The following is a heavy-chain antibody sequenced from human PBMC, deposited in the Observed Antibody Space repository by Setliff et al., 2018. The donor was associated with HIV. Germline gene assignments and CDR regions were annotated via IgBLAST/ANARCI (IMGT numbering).Heavy chain of an antibody. CDR3: AGENYGSGSLGVFDP. J-gene: IGHJ5*02. CDR2: IYHSGST. V-gene: IGHV4-34*01. CDR1: GESLSAYY. Sequence: SETLSLTCAVYGESLSAYYWTWIRQPPGKGLEWIGEIYHSGSTNYNPSLKSRVTISVDTSKNQFSLKLSSVTAADTAVYYCAGENYGSGSLGVFDPWGQGTLVTVSS. D-gene: IGHD3-10*01.